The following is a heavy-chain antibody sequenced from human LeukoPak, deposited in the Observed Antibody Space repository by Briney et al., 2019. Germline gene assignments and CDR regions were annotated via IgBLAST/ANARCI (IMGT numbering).Heavy chain of an antibody. CDR3: ARVGYYYDSSGYYSNFDY. D-gene: IGHD3-22*01. V-gene: IGHV3-74*01. CDR1: GFTFSSYW. Sequence: GGSLRLSCAASGFTFSSYWMHWVPQAPGKGLVWVSRINSDGSSTSYADSVKGRFTISRDNAKNTLYLQMNSLRAEDTAVYYCARVGYYYDSSGYYSNFDYWGQGTLVTVSS. J-gene: IGHJ4*02. CDR2: INSDGSST.